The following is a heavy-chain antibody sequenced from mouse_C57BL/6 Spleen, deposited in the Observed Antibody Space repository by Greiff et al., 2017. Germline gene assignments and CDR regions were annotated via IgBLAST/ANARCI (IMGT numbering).Heavy chain of an antibody. V-gene: IGHV1-72*01. CDR1: GYTFTSYW. CDR3: AIHISHYFDY. J-gene: IGHJ2*01. CDR2: IDPNSGGT. Sequence: QVQLKQPGAELVKPGASVKLSCKASGYTFTSYWMHWVKQRPGRGLEWIGRIDPNSGGTKYNEKFKSKATLTVDKPSSTAYMQLSSLTSEDSAVYYCAIHISHYFDYWGQGTTLTVSS.